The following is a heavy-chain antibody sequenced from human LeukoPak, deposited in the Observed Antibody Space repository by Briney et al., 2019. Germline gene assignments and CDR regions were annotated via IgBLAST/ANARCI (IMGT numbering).Heavy chain of an antibody. CDR1: GFTFSTYA. CDR3: ARVYSKYYXXYYGMDV. Sequence: GGSLRLSCAASGFTFSTYAMSWVRQAPGKGLQWVSAISGSGGSTYYADSVKGRFTISRDNSKNTLYLQMNSLRAEDTAVYYCARVYSKYYXXYYGMDVWGQXTTVTVS. CDR2: ISGSGGST. J-gene: IGHJ6*02. V-gene: IGHV3-23*01. D-gene: IGHD4-11*01.